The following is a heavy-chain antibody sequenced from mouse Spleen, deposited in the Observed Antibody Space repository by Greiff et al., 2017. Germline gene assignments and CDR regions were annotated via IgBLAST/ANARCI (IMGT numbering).Heavy chain of an antibody. V-gene: IGHV5-17*01. CDR1: GFTFSDYG. D-gene: IGHD2-12*01. Sequence: DVMLVESGGGLVKPGGSRKLSCAASGFTFSDYGMHWVRQAPEKGLEWVAYISSGSSTIYYADTVKGRFTISRDNAKNTLFLQMTSLRSEDTAMYYCARRNSYYSYYWYFDVWGAGTTVTVSS. CDR2: ISSGSSTI. CDR3: ARRNSYYSYYWYFDV. J-gene: IGHJ1*01.